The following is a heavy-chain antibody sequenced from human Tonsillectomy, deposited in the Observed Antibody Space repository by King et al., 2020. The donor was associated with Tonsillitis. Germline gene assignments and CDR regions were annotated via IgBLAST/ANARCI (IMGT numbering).Heavy chain of an antibody. CDR1: GFTFSTCS. CDR3: ARESRDSSGFYYYYSMDV. Sequence: QLVQSGGGLVKPGGSLRLSCAASGFTFSTCSMNWVRQAPGKGLEWVSSITSSSSYIYYADSVKGRFTISRDNAKNALYLQINNLRAEDTAVYYCARESRDSSGFYYYYSMDVWGKGTTVTVSS. D-gene: IGHD3-22*01. CDR2: ITSSSSYI. V-gene: IGHV3-21*01. J-gene: IGHJ6*03.